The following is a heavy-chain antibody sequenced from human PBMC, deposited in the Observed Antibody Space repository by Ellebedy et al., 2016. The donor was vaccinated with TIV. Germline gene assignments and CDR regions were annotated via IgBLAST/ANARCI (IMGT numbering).Heavy chain of an antibody. CDR1: GFSFSTAV. J-gene: IGHJ1*01. CDR3: ARDRYLDH. D-gene: IGHD1-14*01. V-gene: IGHV3-48*02. CDR2: IGSDGI. Sequence: GGSLRLSXAASGFSFSTAVMNWVRQAPGKRLEWVSYIGSDGIFYADSVKGRFTMSRDSATNSLFLQMNSLRDEDTAVYYCARDRYLDHWGQGTLVTVSS.